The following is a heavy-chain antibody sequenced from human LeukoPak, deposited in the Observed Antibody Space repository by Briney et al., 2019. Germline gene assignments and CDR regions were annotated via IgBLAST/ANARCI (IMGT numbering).Heavy chain of an antibody. V-gene: IGHV1-2*02. J-gene: IGHJ4*02. CDR2: INPNSGGT. Sequence: ASVKVSCKASGYTFTGYYMHWVRQAPGQGLEWMGWINPNSGGTNYAQKFQGRVTMTRDTSISTAYMELSRLRSDDTAVYYCARGKTYSSSSGASGYWGQGTLVTVSS. D-gene: IGHD6-6*01. CDR3: ARGKTYSSSSGASGY. CDR1: GYTFTGYY.